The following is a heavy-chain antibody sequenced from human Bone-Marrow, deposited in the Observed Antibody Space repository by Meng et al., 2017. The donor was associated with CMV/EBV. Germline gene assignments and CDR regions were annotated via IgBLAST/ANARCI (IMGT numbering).Heavy chain of an antibody. Sequence: ASVKVSCKASGYTFTSYYMHWVRQAPGQGLEWMGWIDPRTGDTKYAQKFQGRVTLSRDTSISTAYMDLSRLRSDDTAVYYCARVTLIDYDGGQFDYWGQGTLVTVSS. J-gene: IGHJ4*02. CDR2: IDPRTGDT. CDR1: GYTFTSYY. V-gene: IGHV1-2*02. D-gene: IGHD3-3*01. CDR3: ARVTLIDYDGGQFDY.